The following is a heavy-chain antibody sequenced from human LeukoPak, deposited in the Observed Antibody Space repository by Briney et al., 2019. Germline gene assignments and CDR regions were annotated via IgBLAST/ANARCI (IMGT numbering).Heavy chain of an antibody. D-gene: IGHD1-26*01. Sequence: ASVKVSCKASGYTFINYAISWVRQAPGQGLEWMGWIGTYNGNTKYAQEFQGRVTLTTDTSTSTGYMELRNLRSDDTAVYFCVREWDHTRMTFDIWGPGTMVTVSS. CDR3: VREWDHTRMTFDI. J-gene: IGHJ3*02. CDR1: GYTFINYA. CDR2: IGTYNGNT. V-gene: IGHV1-18*01.